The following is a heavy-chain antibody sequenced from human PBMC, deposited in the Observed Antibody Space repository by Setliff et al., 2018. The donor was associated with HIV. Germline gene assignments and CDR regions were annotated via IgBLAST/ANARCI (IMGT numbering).Heavy chain of an antibody. CDR3: ARVGTGYKSAGNAFDI. CDR2: IRSSADTI. J-gene: IGHJ3*02. V-gene: IGHV3-11*04. Sequence: RLSCAASGFSFSDHYMNWIRQAPGKGLECVSYIRSSADTIYYADTVKGRFTISRDNAKNSLYLQMNSLRVEDTAVYFCARVGTGYKSAGNAFDIWGQGTMVTVSS. CDR1: GFSFSDHY. D-gene: IGHD5-12*01.